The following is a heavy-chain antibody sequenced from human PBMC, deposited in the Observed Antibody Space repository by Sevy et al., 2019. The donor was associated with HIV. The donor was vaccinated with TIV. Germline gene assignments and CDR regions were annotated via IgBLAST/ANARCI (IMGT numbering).Heavy chain of an antibody. CDR2: IRNNNECGTT. V-gene: IGHV3-15*01. J-gene: IGHJ3*01. Sequence: GGSLRLSCAASGFTFSGAWMNWVRQAPGKGLEWVGRIRNNNECGTTEFAAPVQGRFSISRDDSRNMVYLQMNSLRTEDTAVYYCTTDWGSGYYYVRAFDVWGQGTMVTVSS. D-gene: IGHD3-22*01. CDR3: TTDWGSGYYYVRAFDV. CDR1: GFTFSGAW.